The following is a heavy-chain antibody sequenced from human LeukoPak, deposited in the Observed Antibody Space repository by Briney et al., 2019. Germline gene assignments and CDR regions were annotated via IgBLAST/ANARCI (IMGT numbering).Heavy chain of an antibody. CDR3: ARGHSRVLGYYYYYMDV. V-gene: IGHV4-59*12. J-gene: IGHJ6*03. CDR2: IHYSGST. D-gene: IGHD2-8*02. Sequence: SETLSLTCTVSGDSLSSYYLSWIRQPPGKGLEWIGYIHYSGSTNYNPSLKSRVTISVDTSKNQFSLKLSSVTAADTAVYYCARGHSRVLGYYYYYMDVWGKGTTVTVSS. CDR1: GDSLSSYY.